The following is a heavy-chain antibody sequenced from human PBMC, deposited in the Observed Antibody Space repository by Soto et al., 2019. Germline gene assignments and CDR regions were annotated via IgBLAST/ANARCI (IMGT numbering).Heavy chain of an antibody. V-gene: IGHV3-21*01. D-gene: IGHD2-21*02. CDR2: ISSSSSYI. J-gene: IGHJ4*02. Sequence: PGGSLRLSCAASGFTFSNYGMHWFRKAQGKGREWVSSISSSSSYIYYADSVKGRFTISRDNAKNSLYLQMNSLRAEDTAVYYCARAYCGGDCYSALEYYFAYWGQGTLVTVSS. CDR3: ARAYCGGDCYSALEYYFAY. CDR1: GFTFSNYG.